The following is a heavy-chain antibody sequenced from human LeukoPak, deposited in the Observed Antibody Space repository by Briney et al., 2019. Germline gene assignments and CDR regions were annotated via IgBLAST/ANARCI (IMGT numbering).Heavy chain of an antibody. CDR1: GDSIRNSY. CDR3: ARGGPSSKYFDY. V-gene: IGHV4-59*01. J-gene: IGHJ4*02. D-gene: IGHD6-6*01. Sequence: SETLSLTCTVSGDSIRNSYWSWIWQSPGKGLEWIGYIYYDGSTNYNPSLGSRITMSQDTSNNQFSLNLTSVTAADAAMYFCARGGPSSKYFDYWGQGTLVTVSS. CDR2: IYYDGST.